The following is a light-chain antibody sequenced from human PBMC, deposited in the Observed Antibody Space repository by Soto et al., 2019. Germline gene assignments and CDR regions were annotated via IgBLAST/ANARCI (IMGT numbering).Light chain of an antibody. V-gene: IGLV2-14*01. CDR3: SSYTSSVTYV. Sequence: QSALTQPASVSGSPEQSITISCTGTSSDVGAYNSVSWYQQHPGKAPKLIIYDVSTRPSGISDRFSGSKSGNTASLTISGLQAEDESDYYCSSYTSSVTYVFGTGTKVTVL. CDR2: DVS. CDR1: SSDVGAYNS. J-gene: IGLJ1*01.